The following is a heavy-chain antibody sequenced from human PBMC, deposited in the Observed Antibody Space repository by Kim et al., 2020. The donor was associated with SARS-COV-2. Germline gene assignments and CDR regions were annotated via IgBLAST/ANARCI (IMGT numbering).Heavy chain of an antibody. J-gene: IGHJ5*02. Sequence: GGSLRLSCAASGFTFSSYAMHWVRQAPGKGLEWVAVISYDGSNKYYADSVKGRFTISRDNSKNTLFLQMNSLRAEDTAVYSCARNPYSNYWFDPWGQGTLVTVSS. V-gene: IGHV3-30-3*01. CDR2: ISYDGSNK. CDR3: ARNPYSNYWFDP. CDR1: GFTFSSYA. D-gene: IGHD4-4*01.